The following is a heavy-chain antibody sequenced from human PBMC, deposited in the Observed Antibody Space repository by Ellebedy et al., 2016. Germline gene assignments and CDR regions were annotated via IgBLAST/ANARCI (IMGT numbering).Heavy chain of an antibody. J-gene: IGHJ4*02. D-gene: IGHD2-15*01. V-gene: IGHV4-39*07. CDR1: GGSVSSRSYY. Sequence: SETLSLTCTVSGGSVSSRSYYWGWMRQPPGKGLEWIGTMSYSGSTYYSGSTYKNPSLKSRVTISIDMSKNQFSLKVTSVTAADTAVYYCATFVDDSRYCSGGSCYFIDYWGQGTLVTVSS. CDR2: MSYSGSTYYSGST. CDR3: ATFVDDSRYCSGGSCYFIDY.